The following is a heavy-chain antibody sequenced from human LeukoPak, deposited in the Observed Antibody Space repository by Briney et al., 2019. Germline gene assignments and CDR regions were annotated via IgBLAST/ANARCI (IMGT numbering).Heavy chain of an antibody. CDR3: ARDLSPSLDSLGAFDI. Sequence: GGSLRLSCAASGFTFSSYWMSWVRQAPGKGLEWVANIKQDGSEKYYVDSVKGRFTISRDNAKNSLYLQMTSLRAEDTAVYYCARDLSPSLDSLGAFDIWGQGTMVTVSS. J-gene: IGHJ3*02. CDR1: GFTFSSYW. V-gene: IGHV3-7*01. D-gene: IGHD2-2*01. CDR2: IKQDGSEK.